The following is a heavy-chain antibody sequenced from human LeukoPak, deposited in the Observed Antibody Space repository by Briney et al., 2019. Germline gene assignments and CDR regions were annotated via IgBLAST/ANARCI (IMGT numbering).Heavy chain of an antibody. Sequence: PSETLSLTCTVSGGSISSSSYYWVWIRQPPGKGLEWTGSIYYRGSTYYNPSLKNRVTISVDTSKNQFSLKLTSVTAADTAVYYCASFYGSGGPFDYWGQGTLVTVSS. D-gene: IGHD3-10*01. J-gene: IGHJ4*02. V-gene: IGHV4-39*01. CDR1: GGSISSSSYY. CDR3: ASFYGSGGPFDY. CDR2: IYYRGST.